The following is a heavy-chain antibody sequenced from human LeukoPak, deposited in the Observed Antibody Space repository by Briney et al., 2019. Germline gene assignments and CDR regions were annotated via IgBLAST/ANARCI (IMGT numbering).Heavy chain of an antibody. CDR1: GFTFRSYW. Sequence: GGSLRLSCAASGFTFRSYWMHWVRQAPGKGLVWVSRINSDGSSTSYADSVKGRFTISRDNAKNTLYLQMNSLRAEDTDVYYCARTVPGYFFDYWGQGTLVTVSS. D-gene: IGHD3-10*01. CDR2: INSDGSST. V-gene: IGHV3-74*01. CDR3: ARTVPGYFFDY. J-gene: IGHJ4*02.